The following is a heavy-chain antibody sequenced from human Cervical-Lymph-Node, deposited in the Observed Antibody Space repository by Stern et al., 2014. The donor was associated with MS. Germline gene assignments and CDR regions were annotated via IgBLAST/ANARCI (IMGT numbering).Heavy chain of an antibody. CDR2: ISPNSGAT. Sequence: VQLVQSGAEVMKPGASVKVTCKTSENTFTGYYIHWVRQAPGQGLEGMGWISPNSGATIYAERFQDRVSLTSDTSNSLAYMELDRLTSGDTAVYYCARISLGSGIDYWGQGSLVTVSS. D-gene: IGHD1-26*01. CDR3: ARISLGSGIDY. V-gene: IGHV1-2*02. J-gene: IGHJ4*02. CDR1: ENTFTGYY.